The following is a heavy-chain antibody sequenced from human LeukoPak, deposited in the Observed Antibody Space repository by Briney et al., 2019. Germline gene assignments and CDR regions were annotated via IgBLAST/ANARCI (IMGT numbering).Heavy chain of an antibody. J-gene: IGHJ4*02. Sequence: PGGSLRLSCAASGFTFSSYWMHWVRQAPGKGLVWVSRINSDGSSTSYADSVKGRFTISRDNAKNTLYLQMNSLRAEDTAVYYCASISRVTTHDCWGQGTLVTVSS. D-gene: IGHD4-17*01. CDR2: INSDGSST. CDR1: GFTFSSYW. V-gene: IGHV3-74*01. CDR3: ASISRVTTHDC.